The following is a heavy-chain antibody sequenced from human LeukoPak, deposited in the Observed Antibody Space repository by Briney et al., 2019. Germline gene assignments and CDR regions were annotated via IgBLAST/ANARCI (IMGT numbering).Heavy chain of an antibody. V-gene: IGHV1-8*01. D-gene: IGHD1/OR15-1a*01. J-gene: IGHJ3*02. Sequence: ASVKVSCKASGYTFTSYDINWVRQATGQGLERMGWMNPNSGNTGYAQKFQGRVTMTRDTSTSTVYMELSSLRSEDTAVYYCARFSTTGTLGGDAFDIWGQGTMVTVSS. CDR3: ARFSTTGTLGGDAFDI. CDR2: MNPNSGNT. CDR1: GYTFTSYD.